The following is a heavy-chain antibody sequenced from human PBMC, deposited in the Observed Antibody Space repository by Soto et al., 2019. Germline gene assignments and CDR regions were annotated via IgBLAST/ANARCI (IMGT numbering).Heavy chain of an antibody. CDR2: IKQDRSEK. V-gene: IGHV3-7*01. CDR3: ARGKLAYSSSYYYYYGMDV. CDR1: GFTFSSYW. D-gene: IGHD6-6*01. J-gene: IGHJ6*02. Sequence: GGSLRLSCAASGFTFSSYWMSWVRQAPGKGLEWVANIKQDRSEKYYVGSVKGRFTISRDNAQNSLYLQMDSLRAEDTAVYYCARGKLAYSSSYYYYYGMDVWGQGTTVTVSS.